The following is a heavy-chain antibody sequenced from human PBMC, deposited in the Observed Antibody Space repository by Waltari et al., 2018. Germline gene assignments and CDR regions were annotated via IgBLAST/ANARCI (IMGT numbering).Heavy chain of an antibody. CDR2: INSDGSST. D-gene: IGHD6-6*01. CDR1: PFTFSTYW. CDR3: AREFFGSSSSAY. J-gene: IGHJ4*02. V-gene: IGHV3-74*01. Sequence: EVQLVESGGGLVKLGGSLSLSCVASPFTFSTYWMHWVRQTPGKGLVWVSRINSDGSSTSYADSVKGRFTISRDNAKNTLYLQMNSLRAEDTAVYYCAREFFGSSSSAYWGQGTLVTVCS.